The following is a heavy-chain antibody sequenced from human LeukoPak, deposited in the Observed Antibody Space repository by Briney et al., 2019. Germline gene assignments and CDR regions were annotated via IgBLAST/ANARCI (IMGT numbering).Heavy chain of an antibody. CDR1: GGTFSSYA. V-gene: IGHV1-69*13. Sequence: SVKVSCKASGGTFSSYAISWVRQAPGQGLEWMGGIIPIFGTANYAQKFQGRVTITADESTSTAYMGLSSLRSEDTAVYYCASQGDYGFDDYWGQGTLVTVSS. CDR2: IIPIFGTA. D-gene: IGHD3-10*01. CDR3: ASQGDYGFDDY. J-gene: IGHJ4*02.